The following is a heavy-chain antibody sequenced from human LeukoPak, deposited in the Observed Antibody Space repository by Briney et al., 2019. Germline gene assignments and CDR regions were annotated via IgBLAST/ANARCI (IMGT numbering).Heavy chain of an antibody. Sequence: ETLSLPCAVYGGSFSGYYWSWVRQPPGKGLEWIGEINHSGSTNYNPSLKSGGTISVDTSKNQFSLKLSSVTAADTAVYYCATRVWFGELYWGQGTLVTVSS. CDR2: INHSGST. CDR3: ATRVWFGELY. V-gene: IGHV4-34*01. CDR1: GGSFSGYY. D-gene: IGHD3-10*01. J-gene: IGHJ4*02.